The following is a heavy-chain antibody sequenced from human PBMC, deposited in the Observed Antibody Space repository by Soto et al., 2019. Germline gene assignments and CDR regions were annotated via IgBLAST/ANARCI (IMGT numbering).Heavy chain of an antibody. J-gene: IGHJ6*03. Sequence: EVQLLESGGGLVQPGGSLRLSCAASGFTFSSYAMSWVRQAPGKGLEWVSAISGSGGSTYYADSVKGRFTISRDNSKNTLYLQMISLRAEDTAVYYCAKEDAEYSNWYYYYYMDVWGKGTTVTVSS. V-gene: IGHV3-23*01. CDR3: AKEDAEYSNWYYYYYMDV. CDR2: ISGSGGST. CDR1: GFTFSSYA. D-gene: IGHD4-4*01.